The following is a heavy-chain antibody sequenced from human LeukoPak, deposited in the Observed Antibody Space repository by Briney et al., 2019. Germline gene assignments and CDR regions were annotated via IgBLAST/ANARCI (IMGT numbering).Heavy chain of an antibody. CDR1: GFTFSDYY. CDR3: AKDHDYGDHPNWFDP. J-gene: IGHJ5*02. D-gene: IGHD4-17*01. V-gene: IGHV3-11*01. CDR2: ISSSGSTI. Sequence: GGSLRLSCAASGFTFSDYYMSWIRQAPGKGLEWVSYISSSGSTIYYADSVKGRFTISRDNAKNSLYLQMNSLGAEDTAVYYCAKDHDYGDHPNWFDPWGQGTLVTVSS.